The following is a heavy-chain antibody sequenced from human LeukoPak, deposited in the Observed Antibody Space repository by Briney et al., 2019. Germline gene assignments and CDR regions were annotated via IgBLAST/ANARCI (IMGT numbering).Heavy chain of an antibody. J-gene: IGHJ4*01. V-gene: IGHV1-8*01. CDR1: GYTFTSHD. D-gene: IGHD7-27*01. CDR2: MSPNSGDT. CDR3: VRTPPNWGFDY. Sequence: ATVKVSCKASGYTFTSHDINWVRQATGQGLEWMGWMSPNSGDTGYAQKFQGRITMTSDSSISTAYMELSSLRSEDTAIYYCVRTPPNWGFDYWGQGTLVTVSS.